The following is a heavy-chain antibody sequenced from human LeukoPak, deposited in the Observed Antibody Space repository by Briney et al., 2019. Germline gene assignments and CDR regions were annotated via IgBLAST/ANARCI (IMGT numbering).Heavy chain of an antibody. J-gene: IGHJ4*02. CDR1: GGSISSGGYY. Sequence: PSQTLSLTCTVSGGSISSGGYYWSWTRQHPGKGLEWIGYIYYSGSTYYNPSLKSRVTISVDTSKNQFSLKLSSVTAADTAVYYCARGSSGYYFDYWGQGTLVTVSS. CDR2: IYYSGST. CDR3: ARGSSGYYFDY. V-gene: IGHV4-31*03. D-gene: IGHD3-10*01.